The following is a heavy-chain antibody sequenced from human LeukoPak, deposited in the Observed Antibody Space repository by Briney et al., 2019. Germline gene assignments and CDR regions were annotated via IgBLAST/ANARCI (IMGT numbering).Heavy chain of an antibody. Sequence: GGSLRLSCAASGFTFSSYTMSWVRQAPGKGLVWVSRINSDGINTSYADSVKGRFTISRDNAKNTLNLQMNSLRAEDTAVYYCARDLGQYYDTSDNWFDPWGQGTLVTVSS. V-gene: IGHV3-74*01. CDR3: ARDLGQYYDTSDNWFDP. D-gene: IGHD3-22*01. CDR2: INSDGINT. CDR1: GFTFSSYT. J-gene: IGHJ5*02.